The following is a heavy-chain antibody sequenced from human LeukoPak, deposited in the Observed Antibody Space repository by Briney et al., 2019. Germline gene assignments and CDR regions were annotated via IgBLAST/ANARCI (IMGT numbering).Heavy chain of an antibody. V-gene: IGHV3-7*01. CDR1: GFTFWKHL. Sequence: GGSLRLSCAATGFTFWKHLMSWVRQATGKGLECVAKRNEDGSEQHYVDSVKGRFTISRDNARNSLYLQMNSLRVDDTAVYYCARDYTGGWNDYWGQGILVTVSS. CDR3: ARDYTGGWNDY. CDR2: RNEDGSEQ. J-gene: IGHJ4*02. D-gene: IGHD1-1*01.